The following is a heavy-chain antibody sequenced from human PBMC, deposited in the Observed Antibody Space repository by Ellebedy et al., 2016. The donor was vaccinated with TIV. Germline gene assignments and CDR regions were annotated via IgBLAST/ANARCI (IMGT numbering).Heavy chain of an antibody. J-gene: IGHJ4*02. Sequence: GESLKISCAASGFTFSSYGMHWVRQAPGKGLEWVAVISSYDGNSKYYADSVKGRFTISRDDSKNTLYLQMNSLRAEDTAVYYCAKGGARSGYKPSFDYWGQGTLVTVSS. CDR3: AKGGARSGYKPSFDY. V-gene: IGHV3-30*18. CDR1: GFTFSSYG. CDR2: ISSYDGNSK. D-gene: IGHD5-12*01.